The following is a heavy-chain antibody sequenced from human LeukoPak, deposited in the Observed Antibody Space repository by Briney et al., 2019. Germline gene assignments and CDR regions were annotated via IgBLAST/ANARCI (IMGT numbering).Heavy chain of an antibody. CDR2: IYSSGST. CDR3: ARSGGYSSPQNY. D-gene: IGHD6-19*01. CDR1: GGSISSYY. J-gene: IGHJ4*02. Sequence: SETLSLTCSVSGGSISSYYWSWIRQPPGKGLEWIGYIYSSGSTNYNSSLKSRVTISVDTSKNQFSLKPSSVTAADTAVYYCARSGGYSSPQNYWGQGTLVTVSS. V-gene: IGHV4-59*01.